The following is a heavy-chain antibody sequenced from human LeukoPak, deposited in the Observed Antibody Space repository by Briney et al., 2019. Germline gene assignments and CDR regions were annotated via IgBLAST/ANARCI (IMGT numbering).Heavy chain of an antibody. CDR3: ARDAQSGAYSDFDY. D-gene: IGHD1-26*01. Sequence: HPGGSLRLSCAASGFTVSSNYMSWVRQAPGKGLEWVSVIYSGGSTYYADSVKGRFTISRDNSQNTVFLQMNSLRPEDTAVYYCARDAQSGAYSDFDYWGQGTLVTVSS. V-gene: IGHV3-66*02. J-gene: IGHJ4*02. CDR2: IYSGGST. CDR1: GFTVSSNY.